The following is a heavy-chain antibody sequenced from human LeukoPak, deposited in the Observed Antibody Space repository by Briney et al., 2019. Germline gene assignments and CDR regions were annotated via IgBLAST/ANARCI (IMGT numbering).Heavy chain of an antibody. J-gene: IGHJ4*02. CDR3: ARHSSAVVTTNALVY. CDR2: MYYSGST. Sequence: SETLSLTCTVSGVSTSSYYWSWIRQPPGKGLDWIGYMYYSGSTNYNPSLKSRVTISVDTSKNQFSLKLSSVTAADTAVYYCARHSSAVVTTNALVYWGQGTLVTVSS. CDR1: GVSTSSYY. D-gene: IGHD4-23*01. V-gene: IGHV4-59*08.